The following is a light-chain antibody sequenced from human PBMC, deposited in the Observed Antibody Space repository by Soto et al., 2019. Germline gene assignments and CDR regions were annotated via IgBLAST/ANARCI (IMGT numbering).Light chain of an antibody. CDR1: SPNIGGNY. CDR3: AAWDDNLNAYV. J-gene: IGLJ1*01. V-gene: IGLV1-47*01. CDR2: RSN. Sequence: QSVLTQPPSASGTPGQRVIISCSGTSPNIGGNYVYWYQQLPGTAPRLLIFRSNQRPSGVPDRFSGSKSGTSASLAISGLRSEDEADYYCAAWDDNLNAYVFGSGTKLTVL.